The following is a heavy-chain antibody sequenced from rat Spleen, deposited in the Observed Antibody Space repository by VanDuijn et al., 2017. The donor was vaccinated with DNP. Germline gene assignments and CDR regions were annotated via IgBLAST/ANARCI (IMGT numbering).Heavy chain of an antibody. V-gene: IGHV3-1*01. Sequence: EVQLQESGPGLVKPSQSLSLTCSVTGYSITSNYWGWIRKFPGDKMEWIGHISYSGSTTYNPSLESRISITRDTSKNQFFLQVSSVSSEDSGTYYCARLRLEWEVRAMDAWGQGTSVTVSS. D-gene: IGHD1-1*01. CDR1: GYSITSNY. CDR3: ARLRLEWEVRAMDA. CDR2: ISYSGST. J-gene: IGHJ4*01.